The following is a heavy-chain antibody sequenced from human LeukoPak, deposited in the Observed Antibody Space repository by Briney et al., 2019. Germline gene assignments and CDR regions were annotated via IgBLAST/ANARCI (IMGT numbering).Heavy chain of an antibody. J-gene: IGHJ5*02. CDR2: IYTSGST. CDR1: GGSISSGSYY. D-gene: IGHD3-22*01. V-gene: IGHV4-61*02. Sequence: SETLSLTCTVSGGSISSGSYYWSWIRQPAGKGLEWIGRIYTSGSTNYNPSLKSRVTISVDTSKNQFSLKLSSVTAADTAVYYCAREDASSGYYLHRWFDPWGQGTLVTVSS. CDR3: AREDASSGYYLHRWFDP.